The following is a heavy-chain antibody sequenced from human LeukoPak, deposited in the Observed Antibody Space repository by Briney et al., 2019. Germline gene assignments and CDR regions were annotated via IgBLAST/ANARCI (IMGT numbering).Heavy chain of an antibody. CDR2: ISSSGSTI. D-gene: IGHD2-2*01. CDR3: ASMEVVPATNWFEP. Sequence: GGSLRLSCAASGFTFSSYGMHWVRQAPGKGLEWVSYISSSGSTIYYADSVKGRFTISRDNAKNSLYLQMNSLRAADTAVYYCASMEVVPATNWFEPWGQGTLVTVSS. CDR1: GFTFSSYG. V-gene: IGHV3-48*04. J-gene: IGHJ5*02.